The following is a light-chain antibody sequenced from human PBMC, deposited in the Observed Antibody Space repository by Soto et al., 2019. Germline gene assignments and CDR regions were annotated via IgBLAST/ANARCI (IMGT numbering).Light chain of an antibody. V-gene: IGLV4-69*01. CDR2: VNSDGSH. Sequence: QAVLTQSPSASASLGASVKLTCTLSSGHSSYAIAWHQQQPEKGPRYLMKVNSDGSHTKGDGIPDRFSGSSSGAERSLSISSLQSEDEADYYCQTWGTGMVFGGGTQLTVL. CDR3: QTWGTGMV. CDR1: SGHSSYA. J-gene: IGLJ2*01.